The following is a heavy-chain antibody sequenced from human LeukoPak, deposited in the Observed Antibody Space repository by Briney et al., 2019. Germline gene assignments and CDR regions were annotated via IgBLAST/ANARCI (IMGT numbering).Heavy chain of an antibody. Sequence: PGGSLRLSCAASGFTFSSYGMSWVRQAPGKGLEWVSAISGSGGSTYYADSVKGRFTISRDNSKNTLYLQMNSLRAEDTAVYYCAKGNWQYQLLWNYFDYWGQGTLVTVSS. V-gene: IGHV3-23*01. CDR1: GFTFSSYG. J-gene: IGHJ4*02. CDR3: AKGNWQYQLLWNYFDY. CDR2: ISGSGGST. D-gene: IGHD2-2*01.